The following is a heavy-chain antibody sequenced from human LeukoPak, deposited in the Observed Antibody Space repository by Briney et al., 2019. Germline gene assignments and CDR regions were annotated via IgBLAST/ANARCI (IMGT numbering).Heavy chain of an antibody. CDR2: IIPIFGTA. CDR1: GGTFSSYA. Sequence: ASVKVSCKASGGTFSSYAISWVRQAPGQGLEWMGGIIPIFGTANYAQKFQGRVTITTDESTSTAYMELSSLRSEDTAVYYCALRWSDVDAFDIWGQGTMVTVSS. V-gene: IGHV1-69*05. J-gene: IGHJ3*02. D-gene: IGHD4-23*01. CDR3: ALRWSDVDAFDI.